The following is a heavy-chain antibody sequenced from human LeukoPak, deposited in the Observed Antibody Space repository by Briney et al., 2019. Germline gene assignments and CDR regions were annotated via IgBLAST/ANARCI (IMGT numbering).Heavy chain of an antibody. J-gene: IGHJ6*03. D-gene: IGHD3-22*01. CDR3: ARDRYYDSSGYYEYYYYYYMDV. V-gene: IGHV1-2*06. Sequence: ASVKVSCKASGYTFTGYYVHWVRQAPGQGLEWMGRINPNSGGTNYAQKFQGSVTMTRDTSISTAYMELSRLRSDDTAVYYCARDRYYDSSGYYEYYYYYYMDVWGKGTTVTVSS. CDR2: INPNSGGT. CDR1: GYTFTGYY.